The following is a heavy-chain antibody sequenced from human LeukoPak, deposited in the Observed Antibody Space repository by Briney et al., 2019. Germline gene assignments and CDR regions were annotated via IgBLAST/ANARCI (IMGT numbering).Heavy chain of an antibody. J-gene: IGHJ4*02. Sequence: GGSLRLSCAASGFTFDDYTMHWVRQAPGKGLEWVSLISWDGGSTYYADSVKGRFTISRDNSKNTLYLRMNSLRAEDTAVYYCAKNLVVYSSSWPYFDYWGQGTLVTVSS. CDR3: AKNLVVYSSSWPYFDY. D-gene: IGHD6-13*01. CDR2: ISWDGGST. CDR1: GFTFDDYT. V-gene: IGHV3-43*01.